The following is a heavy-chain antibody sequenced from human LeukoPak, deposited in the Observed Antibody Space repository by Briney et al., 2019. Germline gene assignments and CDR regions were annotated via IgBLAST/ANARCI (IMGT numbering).Heavy chain of an antibody. V-gene: IGHV3-23*01. J-gene: IGHJ4*02. CDR2: ISGSGGST. CDR1: GFTFSSYA. D-gene: IGHD6-13*01. CDR3: AKKPAVAAAGRRTYYFDY. Sequence: PGGSLRLSCAASGFTFSSYAMSWVRQAPGKGLEWVSAISGSGGSTYYADSVKGRFTISRDNSKNTLYLQMNSLRAEDTAVYYCAKKPAVAAAGRRTYYFDYWGQGTLVTVSS.